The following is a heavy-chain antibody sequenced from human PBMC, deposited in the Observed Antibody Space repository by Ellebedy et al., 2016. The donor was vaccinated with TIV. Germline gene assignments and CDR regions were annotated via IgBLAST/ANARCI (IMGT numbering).Heavy chain of an antibody. Sequence: MPSETLSLTCTVSGGSISSYYWSWIRQPPGKGLEWIGYIYYSGSTNYNPSLKSRVTISVDTSKNQFSLKLSSVTAADTAVYYCARLTYSSLTGAYYGMDVWGQGTTVTVSS. V-gene: IGHV4-59*08. CDR2: IYYSGST. CDR3: ARLTYSSLTGAYYGMDV. J-gene: IGHJ6*02. D-gene: IGHD6-6*01. CDR1: GGSISSYY.